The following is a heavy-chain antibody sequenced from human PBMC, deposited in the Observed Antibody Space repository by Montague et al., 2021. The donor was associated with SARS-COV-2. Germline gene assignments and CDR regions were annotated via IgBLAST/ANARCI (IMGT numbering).Heavy chain of an antibody. J-gene: IGHJ3*02. D-gene: IGHD3-10*01. Sequence: SETLSLTCSVSGDSINNSRYYWGWIRQPPGKGLEWIGTIYYSGSSYYNPSLMIRVTISVDTSKDQLSLKLNPVTATDTAVYYCARLESTRGVIMGGAFHIWGQGTKVTVSS. CDR3: ARLESTRGVIMGGAFHI. V-gene: IGHV4-39*01. CDR2: IYYSGSS. CDR1: GDSINNSRYY.